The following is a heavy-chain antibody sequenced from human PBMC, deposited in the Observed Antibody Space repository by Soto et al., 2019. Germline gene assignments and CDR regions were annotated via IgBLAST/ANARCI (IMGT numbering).Heavy chain of an antibody. Sequence: PGGSLRLSCAASGFTFSDYYTSWIRQAPGKGLEWVSYISSSGSTIYYADSVKGRFTISRDNAKNSLYLQMNSLRAEDTAVYYCARVWYSGSYYLYYYYGMDVWGQGTTVTVSS. V-gene: IGHV3-11*01. J-gene: IGHJ6*02. CDR2: ISSSGSTI. D-gene: IGHD1-26*01. CDR3: ARVWYSGSYYLYYYYGMDV. CDR1: GFTFSDYY.